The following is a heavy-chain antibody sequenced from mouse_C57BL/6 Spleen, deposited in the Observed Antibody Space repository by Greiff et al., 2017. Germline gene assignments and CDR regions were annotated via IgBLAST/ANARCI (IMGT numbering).Heavy chain of an antibody. CDR2: IRNKSSSYAT. V-gene: IGHV10-3*01. J-gene: IGHJ4*01. CDR1: GFTFNTYA. Sequence: EVILVESGGGLVQPKGSLKLSCAASGFTFNTYAMHWVRQAPGKGLEWVARIRNKSSSYATYYADSVKDSFTISRDDSQSMLYLHMNNLNSEDAAMYYCVRSNYYAMDYWGQGTSVTVSS. CDR3: VRSNYYAMDY. D-gene: IGHD2-5*01.